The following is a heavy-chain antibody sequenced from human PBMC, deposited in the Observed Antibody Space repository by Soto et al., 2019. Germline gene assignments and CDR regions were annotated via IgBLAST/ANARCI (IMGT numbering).Heavy chain of an antibody. D-gene: IGHD3-22*01. CDR2: IDAHKSDT. V-gene: IGHV1-18*04. Sequence: ASVKVSCKASVYSFATYGFSWVRPAPGRGVECGRWIDAHKSDTHNSQKFQGRVTLTTDTSTNTGNMELRSQTPGDTAVYFCATVHTYYKDGSGYYQLGHWGQGTLVTVSS. CDR1: VYSFATYG. J-gene: IGHJ4*02. CDR3: ATVHTYYKDGSGYYQLGH.